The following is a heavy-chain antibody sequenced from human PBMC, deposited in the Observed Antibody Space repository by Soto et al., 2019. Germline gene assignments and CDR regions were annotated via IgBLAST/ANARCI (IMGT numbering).Heavy chain of an antibody. J-gene: IGHJ4*02. CDR1: GFTVSRNY. CDR3: AGGIAVAGSIDY. V-gene: IGHV3-66*01. CDR2: IDSGGST. D-gene: IGHD6-19*01. Sequence: DVQLVQSGGGLVQPGGSLRLSCAASGFTVSRNYMIWVRQAPGKGLEWVSVIDSGGSTNYADSVKGRFTISRDTSKNTLYFQMNSLRAEDTAVYYCAGGIAVAGSIDYWGQGTLVTVSS.